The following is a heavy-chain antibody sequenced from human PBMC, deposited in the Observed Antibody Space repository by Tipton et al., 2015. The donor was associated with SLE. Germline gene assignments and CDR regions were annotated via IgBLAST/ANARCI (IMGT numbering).Heavy chain of an antibody. J-gene: IGHJ6*02. CDR3: ARDPGIPNGMGD. D-gene: IGHD1-1*01. Sequence: GSLRLSCAASGFTVNTNYMSWVRQATGKGLEWVSAIGTAGDTYYPGSVKGRFTISRDNSKNTLYLQMNSLRAEDTAVYYCARDPGIPNGMGDWGRGTTLTVSS. V-gene: IGHV3-13*01. CDR2: IGTAGDT. CDR1: GFTVNTNY.